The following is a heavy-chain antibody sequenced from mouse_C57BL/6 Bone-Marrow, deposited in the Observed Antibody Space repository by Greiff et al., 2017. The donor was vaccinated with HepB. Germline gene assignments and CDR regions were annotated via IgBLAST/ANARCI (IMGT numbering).Heavy chain of an antibody. CDR2: ISSGGDYI. CDR1: GFTFSSYA. J-gene: IGHJ2*01. V-gene: IGHV5-9-1*02. CDR3: TRGGITFDY. Sequence: EVKLMESGEGLVKPGGSLKLSCAAFGFTFSSYAMSWVRQTPEKRLEWVAYISSGGDYIYYADTVKGRFTISRDNARNTLYLQMSSLKSEDTAMYYCTRGGITFDYWGQGTTLTVSS. D-gene: IGHD1-1*01.